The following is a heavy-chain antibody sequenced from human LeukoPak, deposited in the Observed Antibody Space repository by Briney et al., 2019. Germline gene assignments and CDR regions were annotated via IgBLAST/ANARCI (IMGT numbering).Heavy chain of an antibody. CDR3: ARDNDSRDPPHFDY. D-gene: IGHD3-16*01. Sequence: GGSLRLSCAASGFTFSSYGMHWVRQAPGKGLEWVAFIRYDGSNKYYADSVKGRFTISRDNSKNTLYLQMNSLRAEDTAVYYCARDNDSRDPPHFDYWGQGTLVTVSS. V-gene: IGHV3-30*02. CDR1: GFTFSSYG. J-gene: IGHJ4*02. CDR2: IRYDGSNK.